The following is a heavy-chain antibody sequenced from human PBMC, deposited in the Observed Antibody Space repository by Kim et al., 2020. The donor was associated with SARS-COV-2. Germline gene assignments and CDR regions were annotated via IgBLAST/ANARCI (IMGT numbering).Heavy chain of an antibody. CDR2: IYHSGST. Sequence: SETLSLTCAVSGGSVSSTNWWTWVRQPPGKGLEWIGGIYHSGSTTYNPSLKSRVTISVDKSKNQFSLQLRSVTAADTAVYYCAAAPGHRPLRLDDWGQGT. J-gene: IGHJ4*02. D-gene: IGHD2-15*01. V-gene: IGHV4-4*02. CDR3: AAAPGHRPLRLDD. CDR1: GGSVSSTNW.